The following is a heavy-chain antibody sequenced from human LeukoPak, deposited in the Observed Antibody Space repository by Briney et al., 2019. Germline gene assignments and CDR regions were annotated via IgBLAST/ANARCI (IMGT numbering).Heavy chain of an antibody. CDR2: IYYSGST. D-gene: IGHD1-1*01. J-gene: IGHJ5*02. V-gene: IGHV4-31*03. CDR1: GGSISSGGYD. Sequence: SETLSLTCTVSGGSISSGGYDWSWIRQRPGKGLEWIGYIYYSGSTYYNPSLKSRVTISVDTSKNQFSLKLSSVTAADTAVYYCARATLKTNWFAPWGQGTLVTVSS. CDR3: ARATLKTNWFAP.